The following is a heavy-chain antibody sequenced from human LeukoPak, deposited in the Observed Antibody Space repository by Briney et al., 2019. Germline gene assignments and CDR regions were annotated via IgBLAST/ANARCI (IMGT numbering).Heavy chain of an antibody. Sequence: GGSLRLSCAASGFTVSSNYMSWVRQAPGKGLEWVSVIYSGGSTYYADSVKGRFTISRDNSKNTLYLQMNSLRAEDTAVYYCARLYYDILTGYYGAFDIWGQGTMVTVSS. CDR2: IYSGGST. D-gene: IGHD3-9*01. V-gene: IGHV3-53*01. J-gene: IGHJ3*02. CDR1: GFTVSSNY. CDR3: ARLYYDILTGYYGAFDI.